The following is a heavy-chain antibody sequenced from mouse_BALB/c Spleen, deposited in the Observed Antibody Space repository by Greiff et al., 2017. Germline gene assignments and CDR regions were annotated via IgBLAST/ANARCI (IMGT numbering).Heavy chain of an antibody. D-gene: IGHD1-1*01. V-gene: IGHV5-12-1*01. CDR1: GFAFSSYD. Sequence: EVQVVESGGGLVKPGGSLKLSCAASGFAFSSYDMSWVRQTPEKRLEWVAYISSGGGSTYYPDTVKGRFTISRDNAKNTLYLQKSSLKSEDTAMYYCARHVDHYYGSSLYAMDYWGQGTSVTVSS. CDR3: ARHVDHYYGSSLYAMDY. CDR2: ISSGGGST. J-gene: IGHJ4*01.